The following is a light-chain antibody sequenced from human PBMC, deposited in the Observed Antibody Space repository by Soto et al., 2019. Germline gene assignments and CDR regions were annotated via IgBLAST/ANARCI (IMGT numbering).Light chain of an antibody. Sequence: DIQMTQSPSALSASIGDRVTITCRARQDISNFLAWFQQIPGRAPKRLIYAASSLQDGVPSRFSGTGSGTEFTLTVSSLQPEDFATYYCVQHNIYPWTFGQGTKVELK. CDR1: QDISNF. J-gene: IGKJ1*01. V-gene: IGKV1-17*03. CDR2: AAS. CDR3: VQHNIYPWT.